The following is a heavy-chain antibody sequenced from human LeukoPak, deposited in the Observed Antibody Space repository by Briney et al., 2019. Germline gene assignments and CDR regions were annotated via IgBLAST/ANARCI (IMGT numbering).Heavy chain of an antibody. CDR1: GYSFTSYW. D-gene: IGHD6-19*01. Sequence: GESLKISCKGSGYSFTSYWIGWVRQMPGKGLGWMGIIYPGDSDTRYSPSFQGQVTISADKSISTAYLQWSSLKASDTAMYYCARHLHSSGWYADYWGQGTLVTVSS. CDR2: IYPGDSDT. J-gene: IGHJ4*02. V-gene: IGHV5-51*01. CDR3: ARHLHSSGWYADY.